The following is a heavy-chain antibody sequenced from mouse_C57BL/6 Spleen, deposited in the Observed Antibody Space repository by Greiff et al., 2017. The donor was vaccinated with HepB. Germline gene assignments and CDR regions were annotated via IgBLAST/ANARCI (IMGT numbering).Heavy chain of an antibody. CDR1: GFTFSSYA. J-gene: IGHJ2*01. CDR2: ISDGGSYT. D-gene: IGHD4-1*01. CDR3: AANWDEGEYYCDY. Sequence: EVQRVESGGGLVKPGGSLKLSCAASGFTFSSYAMSWVRQTPEKRLEWVATISDGGSYTYYPDNVKVRFTISRDNAKNNLYLQMSHLKSEDTARYDWAANWDEGEYYCDYWGQGTTLTVSS. V-gene: IGHV5-4*01.